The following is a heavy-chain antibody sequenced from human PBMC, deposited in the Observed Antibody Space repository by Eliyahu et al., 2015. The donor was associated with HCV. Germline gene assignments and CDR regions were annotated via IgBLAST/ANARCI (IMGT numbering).Heavy chain of an antibody. V-gene: IGHV4-30-4*08. CDR2: IYNTGSA. D-gene: IGHD3-22*01. Sequence: QVQLHESGPGLVKPSQTLSLTCTVSGGSVNSDGYFWSWIRQSPEKGLEWIGYIYNTGSAYYNPSLRSRLSISIDTSKNQFSLKLTSVTPADAAVYFCGSGFYDTSAYYAPDYWGQGSLISVSS. CDR1: GGSVNSDGYF. CDR3: GSGFYDTSAYYAPDY. J-gene: IGHJ4*02.